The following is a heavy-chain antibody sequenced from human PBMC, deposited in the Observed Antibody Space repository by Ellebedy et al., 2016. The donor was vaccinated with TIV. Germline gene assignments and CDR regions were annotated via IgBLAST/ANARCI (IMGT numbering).Heavy chain of an antibody. Sequence: GESLKISCAASGFTFSSYSMNWVRQAPGKGLEWVSSISSSSSYIYYADSVKGRFTISRDNAKNSLYLQMNSLRAEDTAVYYCARDGELNYDFWSGSHNWFNPWGQGTLVTVSS. V-gene: IGHV3-21*01. CDR1: GFTFSSYS. CDR3: ARDGELNYDFWSGSHNWFNP. D-gene: IGHD3-3*01. CDR2: ISSSSSYI. J-gene: IGHJ5*02.